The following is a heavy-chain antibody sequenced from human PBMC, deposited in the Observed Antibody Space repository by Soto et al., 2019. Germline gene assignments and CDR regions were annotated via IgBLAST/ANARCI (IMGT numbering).Heavy chain of an antibody. J-gene: IGHJ4*01. V-gene: IGHV3-23*01. CDR1: GFTFSSYA. CDR3: AKNTYYDFWSGYLGFDY. CDR2: ISGSGGST. D-gene: IGHD3-3*01. Sequence: EVQLLESGGGLVQPGGSLRLSCAASGFTFSSYAMSWVRQAPGKGLEWVSAISGSGGSTYYADSVKGRFTISRDNSKNTLYLQMNSLRAEDTALYYCAKNTYYDFWSGYLGFDYWGHGTLVTVSS.